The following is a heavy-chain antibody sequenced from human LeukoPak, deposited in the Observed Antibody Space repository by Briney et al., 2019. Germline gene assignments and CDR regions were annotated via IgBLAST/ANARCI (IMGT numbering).Heavy chain of an antibody. CDR1: GFTFSSYA. J-gene: IGHJ4*02. Sequence: GGSLRLSCAASGFTFSSYAMSWVRQAPGKGLEWVSASGGSGGSPYYAHSVKGRFTIARDNSKNTLYLQMNSLRAEDTAVYYCAKDPTMIVVVIPDYWGQGTLVTVSS. V-gene: IGHV3-23*01. CDR3: AKDPTMIVVVIPDY. CDR2: SGGSGGSP. D-gene: IGHD3-22*01.